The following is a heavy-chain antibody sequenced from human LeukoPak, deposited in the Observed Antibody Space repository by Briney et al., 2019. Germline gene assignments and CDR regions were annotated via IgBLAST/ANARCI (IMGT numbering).Heavy chain of an antibody. CDR3: AKGYCSGGSCYGYYMDV. V-gene: IGHV3-23*01. J-gene: IGHJ6*03. CDR2: ISGSGGST. CDR1: GFTFSSYA. D-gene: IGHD2-15*01. Sequence: PGGSLRLSCAASGFTFSSYAMSWVRQAPGKGLEWVSAISGSGGSTYYADSVKGRFTISRDNSKNTLYLQMNSLRAEDTAVYYCAKGYCSGGSCYGYYMDVWGKGTTVTVSS.